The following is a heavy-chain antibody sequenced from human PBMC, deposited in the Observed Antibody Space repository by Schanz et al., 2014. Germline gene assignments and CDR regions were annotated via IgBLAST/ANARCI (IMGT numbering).Heavy chain of an antibody. V-gene: IGHV7-4-1*01. CDR2: INPTTGNP. Sequence: QLVQSGSEFRKPGASVKVSCKASGYIFSSYAIHWVRQAPGQGLEWMGWINPTTGNPGYAQGFTGRFVFSFDTSVRPGYLQNRCLKAEDTAVYYCARARYGLDVWGQGTTVTVSS. CDR1: GYIFSSYA. J-gene: IGHJ6*02. CDR3: ARARYGLDV.